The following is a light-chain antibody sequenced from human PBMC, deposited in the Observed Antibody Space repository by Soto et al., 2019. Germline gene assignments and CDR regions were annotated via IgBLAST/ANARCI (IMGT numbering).Light chain of an antibody. CDR3: QQYGSSPPT. V-gene: IGKV3-20*01. Sequence: EIVLTQSPGTLSLSPGERATLSCRASQSVSTNYLAWYQRKPGQAPRLLIYGASSRATDIPRRFSGSGSGTHFTLTITRLEPEDFAVYYCQQYGSSPPTFGQGTKVEVK. CDR2: GAS. J-gene: IGKJ1*01. CDR1: QSVSTNY.